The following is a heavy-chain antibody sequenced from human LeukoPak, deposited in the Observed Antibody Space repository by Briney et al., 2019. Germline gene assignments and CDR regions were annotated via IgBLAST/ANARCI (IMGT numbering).Heavy chain of an antibody. CDR2: IYSGGST. D-gene: IGHD5-12*01. Sequence: PGGSLRLSCAASGFTVSSNYMSWVRQAPGKGLEWVSVIYSGGSTYYADSVKGRFTIPRDNSKNTLYLQMNSLRAEDTAVYYCARGVGWLQFDYWGQGTLVTVSS. CDR3: ARGVGWLQFDY. V-gene: IGHV3-53*01. CDR1: GFTVSSNY. J-gene: IGHJ4*02.